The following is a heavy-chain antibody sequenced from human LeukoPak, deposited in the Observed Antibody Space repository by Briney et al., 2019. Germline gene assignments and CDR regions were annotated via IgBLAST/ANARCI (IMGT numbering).Heavy chain of an antibody. CDR1: GYTLTELS. D-gene: IGHD3-10*01. V-gene: IGHV1-24*01. J-gene: IGHJ5*02. CDR3: ASNTMVRGIIIPNCFDP. CDR2: FDPEDGET. Sequence: ASVKVSCKVSGYTLTELSMHWVRQAPGKGLEWMGGFDPEDGETIYAQKFQGGVTMTEDTSTDTAYMELSSLRSDDTAVYYCASNTMVRGIIIPNCFDPWGQGTLVTVSS.